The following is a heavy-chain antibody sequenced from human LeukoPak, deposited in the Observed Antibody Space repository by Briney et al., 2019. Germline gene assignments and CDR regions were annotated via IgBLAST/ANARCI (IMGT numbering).Heavy chain of an antibody. Sequence: PGGSLRLSCAVSEFPFTRAWMTWVRQAPGKGLEWVGRIKSKTDGGTTDYAAPVKGRFSISRDDSKNTLYLQMNSLEIEDTAMYYCTTCGYDRCGAFDIWGQGTVVTVSS. CDR3: TTCGYDRCGAFDI. D-gene: IGHD5-12*01. J-gene: IGHJ3*02. CDR2: IKSKTDGGTT. V-gene: IGHV3-15*01. CDR1: EFPFTRAW.